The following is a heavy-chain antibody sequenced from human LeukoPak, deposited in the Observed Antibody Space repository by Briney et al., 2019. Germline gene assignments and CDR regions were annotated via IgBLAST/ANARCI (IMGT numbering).Heavy chain of an antibody. J-gene: IGHJ4*02. D-gene: IGHD4-23*01. Sequence: GESLQISCKGSGYRFTSYWIGWVRQMPGKGLEWLGIIFSRDSDTRYSPSFQGQVTISGDKSISVVYLQWSSLQASDTAMYYCAREGNGGNPLDYWGQGTLVTVSS. CDR1: GYRFTSYW. V-gene: IGHV5-51*01. CDR2: IFSRDSDT. CDR3: AREGNGGNPLDY.